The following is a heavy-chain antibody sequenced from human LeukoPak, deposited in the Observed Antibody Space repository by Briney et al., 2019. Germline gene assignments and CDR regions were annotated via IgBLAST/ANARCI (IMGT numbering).Heavy chain of an antibody. CDR1: GGSISSYY. CDR2: IYYSGST. V-gene: IGHV4-59*12. CDR3: ARGGDTVTTPAPLDY. Sequence: SETLSLTCTVSGGSISSYYWSWIRQPPGKGLEWIGYIYYSGSTNYNPSLKSRVTISVDTSKNQFSLKLSSVTAADTAVYYCARGGDTVTTPAPLDYWGQGTLVTVSS. D-gene: IGHD4-11*01. J-gene: IGHJ4*02.